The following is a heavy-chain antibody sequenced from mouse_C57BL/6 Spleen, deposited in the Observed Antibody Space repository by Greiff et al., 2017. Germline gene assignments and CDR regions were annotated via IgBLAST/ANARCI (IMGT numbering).Heavy chain of an antibody. V-gene: IGHV1-50*01. CDR1: GYTFTSYW. CDR3: ARTPTITTVVPPWFAY. Sequence: QVQLQQPGAELVKPGASVKLSCKASGYTFTSYWMQWVKQRPGQGLEWIGEIDPSDSYTNYNQKFKGKATLTVDTSSSTAYMQLSSLTSEDSAVYYCARTPTITTVVPPWFAYGGQGTLVTVSA. CDR2: IDPSDSYT. J-gene: IGHJ3*01. D-gene: IGHD1-1*01.